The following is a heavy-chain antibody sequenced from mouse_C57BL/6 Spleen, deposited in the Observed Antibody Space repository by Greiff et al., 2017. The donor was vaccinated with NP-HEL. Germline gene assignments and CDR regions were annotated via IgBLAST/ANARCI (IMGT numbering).Heavy chain of an antibody. J-gene: IGHJ3*01. CDR3: AFNWEGFAY. CDR2: IDPSDSYT. D-gene: IGHD4-1*01. CDR1: GYTFTSYW. V-gene: IGHV1-69*01. Sequence: VQLQQSGAELVMPGASVKLSCKASGYTFTSYWMHWVKQRPGQGLEWIGEIDPSDSYTNYNQKFKGKSTLTVDKSSSTAYMQLSSLTSEDSAVYYCAFNWEGFAYWGQGTLVTVSA.